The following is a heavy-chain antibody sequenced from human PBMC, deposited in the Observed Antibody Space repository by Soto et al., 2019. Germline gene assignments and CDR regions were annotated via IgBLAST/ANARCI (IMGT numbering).Heavy chain of an antibody. J-gene: IGHJ4*02. D-gene: IGHD2-21*02. CDR1: GGSISSYY. V-gene: IGHV4-59*01. CDR3: ARSSGDCGGDCYTPRRGYFDY. Sequence: TSETLSLTCTVSGGSISSYYWSWIRQPPGKGLEWIGYIYYSGSTNYNPSLKSRVTISVDTSKNQFSLKLSSVTAADTAVYYCARSSGDCGGDCYTPRRGYFDYWGQGTLVTVSS. CDR2: IYYSGST.